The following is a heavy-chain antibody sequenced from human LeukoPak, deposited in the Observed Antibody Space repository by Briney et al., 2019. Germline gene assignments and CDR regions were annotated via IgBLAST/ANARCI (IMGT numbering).Heavy chain of an antibody. V-gene: IGHV6-1*01. J-gene: IGHJ3*02. CDR3: ARGGAGGRAIDI. D-gene: IGHD2-15*01. CDR1: GDSLSRNRAA. Sequence: SQTLSLTYALSGDSLSRNRAASGWVRQSPSRGLEWLGRTYYRAKSSNDYAVSVKRRLNITPDTYKNQFSLPLKSVTPEDTAVYYCARGGAGGRAIDIWGQGTMVTVSS. CDR2: TYYRAKSSN.